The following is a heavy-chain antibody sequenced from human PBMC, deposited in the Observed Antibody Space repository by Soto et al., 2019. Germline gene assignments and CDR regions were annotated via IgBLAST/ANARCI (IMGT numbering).Heavy chain of an antibody. Sequence: QVQLVESGGGVVQPGRSLRLSCAASGFTFSSYGMHWVRQAPGKGLEWVAVISYDGSNKYYADSVKGRFTISRDNSKNTLYRQMNSLRAEDTAVYYCAKEFPVLWFGENDNWFDPWGQGTLVTVSS. D-gene: IGHD3-10*01. CDR3: AKEFPVLWFGENDNWFDP. CDR1: GFTFSSYG. J-gene: IGHJ5*02. CDR2: ISYDGSNK. V-gene: IGHV3-30*18.